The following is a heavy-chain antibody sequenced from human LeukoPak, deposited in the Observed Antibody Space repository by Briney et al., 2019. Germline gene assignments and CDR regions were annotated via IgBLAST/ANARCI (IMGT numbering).Heavy chain of an antibody. D-gene: IGHD5-24*01. CDR2: IKEDGTAK. V-gene: IGHV3-7*01. J-gene: IGHJ4*02. Sequence: PGGSLRLSCAASGFTFSSSWMAWVRQAPGKGLEWVGNIKEDGTAKNYVVSVRGRFTISRDNAKNSLYLQMDSLRAEDTAVYYCARDTRPVEMATIDYWGQGTLVTVSS. CDR1: GFTFSSSW. CDR3: ARDTRPVEMATIDY.